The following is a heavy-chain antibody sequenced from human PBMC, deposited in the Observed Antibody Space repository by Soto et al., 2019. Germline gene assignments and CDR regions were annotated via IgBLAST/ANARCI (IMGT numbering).Heavy chain of an antibody. J-gene: IGHJ4*02. CDR3: AKHNIARMFSYGDHPLDY. CDR1: GLTFTFNNYA. Sequence: EVQLLESGGGLVQPGGSLRLTCAASGLTFTFNNYAMSWVRQAPGKGLEWVSTISGSGGSTSYADSVKGRFTISRDNAKNMLYLQMNSLRAEDTDIYYCAKHNIARMFSYGDHPLDYWVPGTLGTVSP. CDR2: ISGSGGST. V-gene: IGHV3-23*01. D-gene: IGHD4-17*01.